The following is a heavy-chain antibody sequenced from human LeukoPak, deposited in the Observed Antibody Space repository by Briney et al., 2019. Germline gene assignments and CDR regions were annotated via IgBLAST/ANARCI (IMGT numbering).Heavy chain of an antibody. CDR1: GFTVSSNY. D-gene: IGHD6-6*01. CDR2: IYSGGST. Sequence: SGGSLRLSCAASGFTVSSNYMSWVCQAPGKGLEWVSVIYSGGSTYYADSVKGRFTISRDNSKHTLYLQMNSLRVEDTAVYYCARDRLYSSSSEDYWGQGTLVTVSS. V-gene: IGHV3-53*01. CDR3: ARDRLYSSSSEDY. J-gene: IGHJ4*02.